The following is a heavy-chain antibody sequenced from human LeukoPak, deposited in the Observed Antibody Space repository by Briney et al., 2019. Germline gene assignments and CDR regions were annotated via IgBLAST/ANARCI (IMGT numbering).Heavy chain of an antibody. D-gene: IGHD5-18*01. CDR1: GYSISSGYY. V-gene: IGHV4-38-2*02. Sequence: SETLSLTCTVSGYSISSGYYWGWIRQPPGKGLEWIGSIYHSGSTYYNPSLKSRVTISVDTSKNQFSLKLSSVTAADTAVYYCARDRGWADTAMVHFDYWGQGTLVTVSS. CDR3: ARDRGWADTAMVHFDY. J-gene: IGHJ4*02. CDR2: IYHSGST.